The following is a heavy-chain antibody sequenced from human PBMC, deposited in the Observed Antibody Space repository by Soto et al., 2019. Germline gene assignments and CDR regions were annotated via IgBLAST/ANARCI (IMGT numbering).Heavy chain of an antibody. CDR3: ARAGIAVAGSGVDP. V-gene: IGHV4-38-2*01. CDR1: GYSSSSGYY. CDR2: IYHSGST. J-gene: IGHJ5*02. D-gene: IGHD6-19*01. Sequence: PSETLSLTCAVAGYSSSSGYYWGWIRQPPGKGLEWIVSIYHSGSTYYNPSLKSRVTISVDTSKNQFSLKLSSVTAADTAVYYCARAGIAVAGSGVDPWGQGTLVTVSS.